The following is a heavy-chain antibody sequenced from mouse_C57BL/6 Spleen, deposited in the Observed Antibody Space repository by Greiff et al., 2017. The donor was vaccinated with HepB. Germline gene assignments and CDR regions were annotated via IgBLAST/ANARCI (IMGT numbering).Heavy chain of an antibody. Sequence: EVKLMESGGGLVKPGGSLKLSCAASGFTFSSYAMSWVRQTPEKRLEWVATISDGGSYTYYPDNVKGRFTISRDNAKNNLYLQMSHLKSEDTAMYYCARDRVNDYGGMDYWGQGTSVTVSS. CDR3: ARDRVNDYGGMDY. CDR1: GFTFSSYA. J-gene: IGHJ4*01. CDR2: ISDGGSYT. V-gene: IGHV5-4*01. D-gene: IGHD2-4*01.